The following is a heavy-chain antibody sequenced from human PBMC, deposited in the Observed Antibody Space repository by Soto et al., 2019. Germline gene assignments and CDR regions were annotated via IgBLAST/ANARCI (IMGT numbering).Heavy chain of an antibody. CDR1: GFTFSSYA. CDR2: ISGSGGST. D-gene: IGHD3-10*01. J-gene: IGHJ5*02. CDR3: AKLKAYYYGSGSYSS. Sequence: PGGSLRLSCAASGFTFSSYAMSWVRQAPGKGLEWVSAISGSGGSTYYADSVKGRFTISRDNSKNTLYLQMNSLRAEDTAVYYCAKLKAYYYGSGSYSSWGQGTLVTVSS. V-gene: IGHV3-23*01.